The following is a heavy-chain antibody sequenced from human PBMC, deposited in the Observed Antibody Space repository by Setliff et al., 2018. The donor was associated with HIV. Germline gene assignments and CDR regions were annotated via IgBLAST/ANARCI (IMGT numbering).Heavy chain of an antibody. D-gene: IGHD6-19*01. CDR3: ARGAWYTSGWYSSRYMDV. CDR1: GYPFTSYG. J-gene: IGHJ6*03. CDR2: ISPYNGNT. Sequence: GASVKVSCKASGYPFTSYGISWVRQAPGQGLEWMGWISPYNGNTEYVKEFQGRVAMTTDTSTRTAYMELRSLRSDDTAIYYCARGAWYTSGWYSSRYMDVWGKGTTVTVSS. V-gene: IGHV1-18*01.